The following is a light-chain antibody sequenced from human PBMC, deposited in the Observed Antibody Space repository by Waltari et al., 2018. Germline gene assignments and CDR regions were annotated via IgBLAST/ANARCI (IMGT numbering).Light chain of an antibody. Sequence: QSALTQPPSASGSPGQSVTISCTGTSSDFGNYNFVSWYQQHPGKAPKVIIYEVTKRASGIPVRFSGSKSGNTASLTVSGLQAEDEADDYCSSCAGRWVFGGGTKLTVL. CDR2: EVT. J-gene: IGLJ3*02. CDR1: SSDFGNYNF. V-gene: IGLV2-8*01. CDR3: SSCAGRWV.